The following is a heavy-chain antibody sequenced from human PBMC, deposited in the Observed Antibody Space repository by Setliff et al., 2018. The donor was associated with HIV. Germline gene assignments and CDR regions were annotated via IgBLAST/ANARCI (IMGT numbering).Heavy chain of an antibody. D-gene: IGHD2-15*01. J-gene: IGHJ3*02. CDR1: GYTFAFHS. CDR2: IYPADSEV. CDR3: ARLRGGFDI. V-gene: IGHV5-51*01. Sequence: HGESLKISCKGSGYTFAFHSIGWVRQMPGKGLEWMGIIYPADSEVRYNPAFQGQVTISAGKSISIAYMQWSSLKASDTAIYYCARLRGGFDIWGQGTLVTVSS.